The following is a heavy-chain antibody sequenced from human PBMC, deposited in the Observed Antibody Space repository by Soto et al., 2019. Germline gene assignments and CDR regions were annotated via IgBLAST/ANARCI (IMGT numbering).Heavy chain of an antibody. V-gene: IGHV3-11*01. D-gene: IGHD2-15*01. CDR3: ARGTGGIVVVVAATGDWFDP. J-gene: IGHJ5*02. Sequence: QVQLVESGGGLVKPGGSLRLSCAASGFTFSDYYMSWIRQAPGKGLEWVSYISSSGSTIYYADSVKGRFTISRDNAKNSLYLKMNGLRAEDTAVYYCARGTGGIVVVVAATGDWFDPWGQGTLVTVSS. CDR1: GFTFSDYY. CDR2: ISSSGSTI.